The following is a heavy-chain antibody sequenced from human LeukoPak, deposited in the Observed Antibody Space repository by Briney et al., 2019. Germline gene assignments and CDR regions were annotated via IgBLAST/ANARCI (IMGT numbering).Heavy chain of an antibody. CDR1: GYTFTTYT. D-gene: IGHD3-22*01. Sequence: GASVKVSCKASGYTFTTYTMHWVRQAPGQRLEWMGWINAGNGNTKYSQKFQGRVTITRDTSASTAYMELSSLRSEDTAVYYCATPSEEAYDSSGYYGYWGQGTLVTVSS. V-gene: IGHV1-3*01. CDR2: INAGNGNT. CDR3: ATPSEEAYDSSGYYGY. J-gene: IGHJ4*02.